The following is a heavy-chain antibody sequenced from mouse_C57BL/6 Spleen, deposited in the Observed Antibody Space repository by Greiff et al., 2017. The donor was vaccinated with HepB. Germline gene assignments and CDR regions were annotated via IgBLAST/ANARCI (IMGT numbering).Heavy chain of an antibody. Sequence: EVQLQQSGPELVKPGASVKISCKASGYTFTDYYMNWVKQSHGKSLEWFGDINPNNGGTSYNQKFKGKATLTVDKSSSTAYMELRSLTSEDSAVYYCVYYDYDVGFAYWGQGTLVTVSA. J-gene: IGHJ3*01. CDR2: INPNNGGT. V-gene: IGHV1-26*01. D-gene: IGHD2-4*01. CDR1: GYTFTDYY. CDR3: VYYDYDVGFAY.